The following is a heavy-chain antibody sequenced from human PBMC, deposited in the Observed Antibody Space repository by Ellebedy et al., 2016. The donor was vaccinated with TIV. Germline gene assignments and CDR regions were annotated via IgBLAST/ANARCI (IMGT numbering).Heavy chain of an antibody. CDR3: AKDDYYDSSGYFDY. V-gene: IGHV3-23*01. CDR2: ISGSGGST. J-gene: IGHJ4*02. D-gene: IGHD3-22*01. Sequence: GESLKISCAASGFTFISYAMSWVRQAPGKGLEWVSAISGSGGSTYYADSVKGRFTISRDNSKNTLYLQMNSLRAEDTAVYYCAKDDYYDSSGYFDYWGQGTLVTVSS. CDR1: GFTFISYA.